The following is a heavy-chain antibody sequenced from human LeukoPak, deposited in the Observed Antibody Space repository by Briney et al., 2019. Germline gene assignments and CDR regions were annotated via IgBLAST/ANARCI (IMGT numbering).Heavy chain of an antibody. CDR2: IHTSGSV. CDR1: GGSISTYY. J-gene: IGHJ4*02. Sequence: PSETLSLTCTVSGGSISTYYWSWVRQPAGKGLEGIGRIHTSGSVDYNPSLKSRVTMSVDTSKKQFSLTLSSVTAADTAMYYCAREGSMTARPFVSTDYWGQGTLVTVSS. V-gene: IGHV4-4*07. CDR3: AREGSMTARPFVSTDY. D-gene: IGHD6-6*01.